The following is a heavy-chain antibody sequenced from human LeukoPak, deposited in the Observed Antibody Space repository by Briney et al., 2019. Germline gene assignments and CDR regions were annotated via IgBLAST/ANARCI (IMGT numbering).Heavy chain of an antibody. V-gene: IGHV5-51*01. J-gene: IGHJ4*02. CDR2: IYPGDSDT. D-gene: IGHD2-21*02. Sequence: GESLQISFKGSGYAFTSYWIGWVRPMPGKGLAWMGIIYPGDSDTRYSPSFQGQVTISADKSISTAYLQWSSLKASDTAMYYCARRTYCGGDCYIDYWGQGTLVTVSS. CDR1: GYAFTSYW. CDR3: ARRTYCGGDCYIDY.